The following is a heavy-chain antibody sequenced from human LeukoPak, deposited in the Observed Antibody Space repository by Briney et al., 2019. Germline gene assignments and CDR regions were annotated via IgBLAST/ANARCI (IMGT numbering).Heavy chain of an antibody. V-gene: IGHV4-34*01. CDR1: GGSFSYYY. D-gene: IGHD1-26*01. CDR2: INHSGST. CDR3: ASLRERSYYARGFDY. J-gene: IGHJ4*02. Sequence: SETLSLTSSVYGGSFSYYYWSWIRQPPGKGLEWIGEINHSGSTNYNPSLKSRVTISVDTSKNQFSLKLSSVTAADTAVYHCASLRERSYYARGFDYWGRGTLVTVSS.